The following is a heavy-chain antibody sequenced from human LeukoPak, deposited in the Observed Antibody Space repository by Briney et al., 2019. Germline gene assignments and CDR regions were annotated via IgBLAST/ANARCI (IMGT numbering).Heavy chain of an antibody. J-gene: IGHJ4*02. V-gene: IGHV6-1*01. D-gene: IGHD1-26*01. CDR2: TYYRSKWYN. CDR1: GDSVSNNSAA. CDR3: AKGLRKLIVGSTEYYFDY. Sequence: SQTLSLTCAISGDSVSNNSAAWNWIRQSPSRGLEWLGRTYYRSKWYNDYAVSVKSRITINPDTSKNQFSLQLNSVTPEDTAVYYCAKGLRKLIVGSTEYYFDYWGQGTLVTVSS.